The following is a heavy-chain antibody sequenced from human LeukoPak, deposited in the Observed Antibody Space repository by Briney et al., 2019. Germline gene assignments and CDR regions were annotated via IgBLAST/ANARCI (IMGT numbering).Heavy chain of an antibody. CDR1: GGSISSSSYY. V-gene: IGHV4-39*01. CDR2: IYYSGST. Sequence: SETLSLTCTVSGGSISSSSYYWGWIRQPPGKGLEWIGSIYYSGSTYYNPSLKSRVTISIDTSKNQFSLKLSSVTAADTAVYYCARRSMVVIEDAFDIWGQGTMVTVSS. J-gene: IGHJ3*02. D-gene: IGHD2-21*01. CDR3: ARRSMVVIEDAFDI.